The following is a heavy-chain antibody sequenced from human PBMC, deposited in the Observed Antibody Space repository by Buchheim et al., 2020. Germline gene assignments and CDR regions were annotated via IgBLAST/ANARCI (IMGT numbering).Heavy chain of an antibody. CDR3: ARSRPYYYGSGSYWGDYYYYYGMDV. CDR1: GGTFSSYA. Sequence: QVQLVQSGAEVKKPGSSVKVSCKASGGTFSSYAISWVRQAPGQGLEWMGGIIPIFGTANYAQKFQGRVTITADESTSTAYMELSSLRSEDTAVYYCARSRPYYYGSGSYWGDYYYYYGMDVWGQGTT. J-gene: IGHJ6*02. D-gene: IGHD3-10*01. V-gene: IGHV1-69*12. CDR2: IIPIFGTA.